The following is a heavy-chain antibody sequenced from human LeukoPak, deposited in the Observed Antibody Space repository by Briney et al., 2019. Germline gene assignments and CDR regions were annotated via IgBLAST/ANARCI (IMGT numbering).Heavy chain of an antibody. J-gene: IGHJ4*02. CDR3: ASTYYYGSGTRGKELYYFDY. CDR2: IYYSGST. CDR1: GGSISSGGYY. V-gene: IGHV4-31*03. D-gene: IGHD3-10*01. Sequence: SETLSLTCTVSGGSISSGGYYWSWIRQHPGKGLEWIGYIYYSGSTYYNPSLKSRVTISVDTSKNQFSLKLSSVTAADTAVYYCASTYYYGSGTRGKELYYFDYWGQGTLVTVSS.